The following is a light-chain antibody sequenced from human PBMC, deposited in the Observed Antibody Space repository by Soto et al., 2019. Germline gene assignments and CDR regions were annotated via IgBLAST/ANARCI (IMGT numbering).Light chain of an antibody. V-gene: IGKV3-20*01. CDR2: GAS. Sequence: EIVLTQSPATLSLSPGERATLSCRASQSVGSIYLAWYQQKPGQAPRLLIYGASSRATGIPDRFSGSGSATDFTLTISRLEPEDFAVYYCQQYCCSPKTFGQGTKVEVK. CDR1: QSVGSIY. CDR3: QQYCCSPKT. J-gene: IGKJ1*01.